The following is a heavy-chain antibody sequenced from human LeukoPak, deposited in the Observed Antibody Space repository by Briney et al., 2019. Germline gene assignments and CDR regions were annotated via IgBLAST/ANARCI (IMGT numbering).Heavy chain of an antibody. CDR3: ARDKVVRGQQLGGDYYYYYMDV. V-gene: IGHV3-7*01. D-gene: IGHD3-10*01. Sequence: PGGSLRLSCVVSGFTFSSYWMSWVRQAPGKGLEWVANVKEDGGEKYYVDSVKGRFTISRDNAKSSLYLQMNSLRAEDTAVYYCARDKVVRGQQLGGDYYYYYMDVWGKGTTVTVSS. CDR2: VKEDGGEK. CDR1: GFTFSSYW. J-gene: IGHJ6*03.